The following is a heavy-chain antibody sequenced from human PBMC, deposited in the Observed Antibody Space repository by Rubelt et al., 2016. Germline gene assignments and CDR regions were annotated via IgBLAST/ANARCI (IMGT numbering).Heavy chain of an antibody. CDR1: GFTFSSYA. J-gene: IGHJ4*02. CDR2: ISGSGGST. CDR3: AKVKGGILDPFDY. Sequence: EVQLLESGGGLVQPGGSLRLSCAASGFTFSSYAMSWVRQAPGKGLEWVSAISGSGGSTYYADSVKGRFTITRDNAKNAVYLQMSCLRAEDTAVYYCAKVKGGILDPFDYWGQGTLVTVSS. V-gene: IGHV3-23*01. D-gene: IGHD3/OR15-3a*01.